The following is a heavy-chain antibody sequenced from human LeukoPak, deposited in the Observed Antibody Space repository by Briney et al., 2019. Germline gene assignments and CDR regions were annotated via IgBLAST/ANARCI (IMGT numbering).Heavy chain of an antibody. D-gene: IGHD6-19*01. Sequence: GGSLRLSCAASGFTFDDYAMHWVRQAPGKGLEWVSGISWDSGSVGYADSVKGRFTISRDNAKNSLYLQMKSLRAEDMGLYYSAKAPYSSGWYGWFAPWGQGPLV. CDR3: AKAPYSSGWYGWFAP. J-gene: IGHJ5*02. V-gene: IGHV3-9*03. CDR1: GFTFDDYA. CDR2: ISWDSGSV.